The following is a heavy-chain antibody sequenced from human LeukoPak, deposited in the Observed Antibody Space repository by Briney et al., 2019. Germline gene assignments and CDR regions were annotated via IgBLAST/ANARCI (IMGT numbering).Heavy chain of an antibody. D-gene: IGHD2-21*01. CDR2: IQDHGSEK. CDR1: GFTFSDYW. Sequence: PGGSLRLSCAASGFTFSDYWLTWVRQAPGRGLEWVASIQDHGSEKVYVDSVKGRFTLSRDNAKNSLYQQMNSLRTEDTAVYYCARHLIYWGSPDCWGQGTLVTVSS. J-gene: IGHJ4*02. V-gene: IGHV3-7*01. CDR3: ARHLIYWGSPDC.